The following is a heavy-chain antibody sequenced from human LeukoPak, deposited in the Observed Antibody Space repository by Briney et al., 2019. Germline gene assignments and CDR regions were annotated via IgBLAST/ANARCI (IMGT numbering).Heavy chain of an antibody. CDR2: ISSSGHLA. CDR3: AKFPSTVPTNYFDY. CDR1: GFDFSSFA. D-gene: IGHD2-2*01. V-gene: IGHV3-23*01. Sequence: TGGSLRLSCAASGFDFSSFAISWVRQAPGRGLEWVSGISSSGHLAFYADSVQGRFSVSRDNSRNTLYLQMNSLRAEDTAIYYCAKFPSTVPTNYFDYWGQGTLVTVSS. J-gene: IGHJ4*02.